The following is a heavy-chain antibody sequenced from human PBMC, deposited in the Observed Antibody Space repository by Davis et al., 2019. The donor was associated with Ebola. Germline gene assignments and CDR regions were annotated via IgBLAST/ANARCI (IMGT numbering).Heavy chain of an antibody. Sequence: ASVKVSCKASGYTFTDFYLHWVRQAPGQGLEWVAIINPSDGSTRYAQKFQGRITLTRDTSTSTVYMELNSLRSEDTAIFYCARALDISSRPFDYWGLGTLVTVSS. CDR1: GYTFTDFY. V-gene: IGHV1-46*01. CDR2: INPSDGST. J-gene: IGHJ4*02. CDR3: ARALDISSRPFDY. D-gene: IGHD3-9*01.